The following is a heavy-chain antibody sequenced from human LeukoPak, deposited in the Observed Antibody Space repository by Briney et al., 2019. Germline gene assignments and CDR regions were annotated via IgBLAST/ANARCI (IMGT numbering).Heavy chain of an antibody. CDR2: IYYSGST. D-gene: IGHD5-18*01. CDR3: AIPRFWRVDTPSPNWSPP. J-gene: IGHJ5*02. Sequence: PSETLSLTCTVSGGSISSYYWSWIRQPPGKGLEWIGYIYYSGSTNYNPSLKSRVTISVDTSKNQFSLKLSSVTAADTAVYYCAIPRFWRVDTPSPNWSPPGGQEPLVPVS. V-gene: IGHV4-59*08. CDR1: GGSISSYY.